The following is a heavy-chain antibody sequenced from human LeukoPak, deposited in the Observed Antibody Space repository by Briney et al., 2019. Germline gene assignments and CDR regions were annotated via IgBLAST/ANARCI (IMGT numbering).Heavy chain of an antibody. D-gene: IGHD3-10*01. V-gene: IGHV3-30*02. CDR1: GFTFSNYG. Sequence: RGSLRLTCAASGFTFSNYGMHWVRQAPGKGLEWVAFIRYDGNNKYYADSVKGRFTISRDNSKNTLYLQMNSLRGEDTAVYYCAKGSSDSGSTWGQGTLVTVSP. CDR3: AKGSSDSGST. J-gene: IGHJ4*02. CDR2: IRYDGNNK.